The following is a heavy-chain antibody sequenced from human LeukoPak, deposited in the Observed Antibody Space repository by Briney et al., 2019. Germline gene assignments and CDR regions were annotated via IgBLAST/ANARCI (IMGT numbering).Heavy chain of an antibody. D-gene: IGHD6-19*01. CDR3: ARSIRGYSSGWYYFDY. CDR1: GGSIRSSTDY. V-gene: IGHV4-39*07. Sequence: PLETLSLTCTVSGGSIRSSTDYWGWIRQPPGKELEWIGSIYYSGSTYYNPSLKSRVTISVDTSKNQFSVKLSSVTAADTAVYYCARSIRGYSSGWYYFDYWGQGTLITVSS. CDR2: IYYSGST. J-gene: IGHJ4*02.